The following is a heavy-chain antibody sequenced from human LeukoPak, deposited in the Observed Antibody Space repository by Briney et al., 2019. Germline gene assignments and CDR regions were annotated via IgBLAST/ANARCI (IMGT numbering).Heavy chain of an antibody. V-gene: IGHV3-21*04. J-gene: IGHJ6*02. CDR2: ISSSSSYI. CDR1: GFTFSSYS. Sequence: GGSLRLSCAASGFTFSSYSMNWVRQAPGKGLEWVSSISSSSSYIYYADSVKGRFTISRDNAKNSLYLQMNSLRAEDTAVYYCARHTTYYYGSGSCPEAMDVWGQGTTVTVSS. CDR3: ARHTTYYYGSGSCPEAMDV. D-gene: IGHD3-10*01.